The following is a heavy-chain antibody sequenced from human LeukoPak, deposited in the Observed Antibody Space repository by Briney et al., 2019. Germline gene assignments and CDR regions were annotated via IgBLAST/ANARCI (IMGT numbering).Heavy chain of an antibody. D-gene: IGHD7-27*01. CDR1: GGSFSGYY. J-gene: IGHJ4*02. Sequence: SETLSLTCAVYGGSFSGYYWSWIRQPPGKGLEWIGEINHSGSTNYNPSLKSRVTISVDTSKNQFSLKLSSVTAADTAVYYCARGLSRLRLGNWGQGTLVTVS. V-gene: IGHV4-34*01. CDR2: INHSGST. CDR3: ARGLSRLRLGN.